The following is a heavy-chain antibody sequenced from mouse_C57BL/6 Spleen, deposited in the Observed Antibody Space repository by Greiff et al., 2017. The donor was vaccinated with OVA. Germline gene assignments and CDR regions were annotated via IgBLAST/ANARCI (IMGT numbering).Heavy chain of an antibody. D-gene: IGHD1-1*01. CDR1: GYSFTSGYY. Sequence: VQLVESGPGLVKPSQSLTLTCSVTGYSFTSGYYWNWIRQFPGNKLEWMGYISYDGSNNYNPSLKNRISITRDTSKNQYFLKLNSVTTEDTATYYYARVRVVSNAMDYWGQGTSVTVSS. CDR2: ISYDGSN. J-gene: IGHJ4*01. V-gene: IGHV3-6*01. CDR3: ARVRVVSNAMDY.